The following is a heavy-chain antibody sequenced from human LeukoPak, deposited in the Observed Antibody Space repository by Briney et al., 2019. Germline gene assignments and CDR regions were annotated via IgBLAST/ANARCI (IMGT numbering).Heavy chain of an antibody. CDR1: GYNFTNYW. V-gene: IGHV5-51*01. CDR2: IYPGDSDT. Sequence: GESLKISCKGSGYNFTNYWIGWVRQMPGKGLEWMGIIYPGDSDTTYSPSFQGQVTIPADKSISTAYLQWSSLKASDTAMYYCARRRDGYNYVGTDYWGQGTLVTVSS. D-gene: IGHD5-24*01. J-gene: IGHJ4*02. CDR3: ARRRDGYNYVGTDY.